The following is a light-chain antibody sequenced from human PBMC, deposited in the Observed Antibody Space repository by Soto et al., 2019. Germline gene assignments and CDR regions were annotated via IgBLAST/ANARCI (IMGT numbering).Light chain of an antibody. CDR2: WAS. CDR1: QSILYSSSNKNY. V-gene: IGKV4-1*01. CDR3: QQYHHTPSIT. Sequence: DIVMTQSPDSLAVSLGERATINCKSSQSILYSSSNKNYLAWYQQKPGQPPKLLIYWASTRESGVPDRFSGSGSGTDFTLTISSLQAEDVAVYYCQQYHHTPSITFGQGTRLEIK. J-gene: IGKJ5*01.